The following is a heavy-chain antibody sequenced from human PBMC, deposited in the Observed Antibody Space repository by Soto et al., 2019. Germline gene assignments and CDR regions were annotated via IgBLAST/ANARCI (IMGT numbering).Heavy chain of an antibody. J-gene: IGHJ4*02. CDR3: ARHAGNSWKGDYFDY. D-gene: IGHD6-13*01. CDR1: GYSFSSSW. V-gene: IGHV5-51*01. Sequence: VESLKISCHASGYSFSSSWIGWVRQMPGKGLEWMGIIDPNDSQTIYSPSFQGQVTISADKSIDTAYLQWSSLKTSDTAMYYCARHAGNSWKGDYFDYWGQGALVTVSS. CDR2: IDPNDSQT.